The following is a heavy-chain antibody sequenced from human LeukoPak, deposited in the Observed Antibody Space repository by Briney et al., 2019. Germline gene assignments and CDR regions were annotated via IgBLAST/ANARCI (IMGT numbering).Heavy chain of an antibody. J-gene: IGHJ5*02. D-gene: IGHD2-2*01. Sequence: SETLSLTCAVSGASISGSNYYWGWIRQPPGKGLEWIGNIYYSGSTYYNPSLKSRVTISVDTSKNQFSLKLSSVTAADTAVYYCARHGQYQLLSRGRGNWFDPWGQGTLVTVSS. CDR3: ARHGQYQLLSRGRGNWFDP. CDR1: GASISGSNYY. V-gene: IGHV4-39*01. CDR2: IYYSGST.